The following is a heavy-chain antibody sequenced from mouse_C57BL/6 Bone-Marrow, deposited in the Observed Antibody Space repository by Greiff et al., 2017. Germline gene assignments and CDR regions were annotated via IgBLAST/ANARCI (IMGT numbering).Heavy chain of an antibody. CDR3: ARSAVVATRYFDD. Sequence: VQLQQSGAELVKPGASVKISCKASGYAFSSYWMNWVKQRPGKGLEWIGQIYPGDGDTNYNGKFKGKATLTADKSSSTAYMQLSSLTSEDSAVYFCARSAVVATRYFDDWGQGTTLTVSS. J-gene: IGHJ2*01. D-gene: IGHD1-1*01. CDR1: GYAFSSYW. V-gene: IGHV1-80*01. CDR2: IYPGDGDT.